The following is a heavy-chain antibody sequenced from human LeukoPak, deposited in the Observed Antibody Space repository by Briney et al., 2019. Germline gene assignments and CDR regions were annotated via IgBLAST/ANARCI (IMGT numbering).Heavy chain of an antibody. CDR3: ARDEGGPGVTAPSN. Sequence: SETLSLTCTVSGGSISSYYWSWIRQPPGKGLEWIGYIYYSGSTNYNPSLKSRVTISVDTSKNQFSLKLSSVTAADTAVYYCARDEGGPGVTAPSNWGRGTLVTVSS. D-gene: IGHD2-21*02. CDR2: IYYSGST. V-gene: IGHV4-59*01. CDR1: GGSISSYY. J-gene: IGHJ2*01.